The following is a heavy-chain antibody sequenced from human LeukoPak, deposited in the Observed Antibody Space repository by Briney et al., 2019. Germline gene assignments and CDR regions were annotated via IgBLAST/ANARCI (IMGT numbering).Heavy chain of an antibody. J-gene: IGHJ6*03. Sequence: GRSLRLSCAASGFTFSSYGMHWVRQAPGKGLEWVSAISGSGGSTYYADSVKGRFTISRDNSKNTLYLQMNSLRVEDTAVYYCAGRYCSSTSCFYYYYYMDVWGKGTTVTVSS. V-gene: IGHV3-23*01. CDR3: AGRYCSSTSCFYYYYYMDV. D-gene: IGHD2-2*01. CDR2: ISGSGGST. CDR1: GFTFSSYG.